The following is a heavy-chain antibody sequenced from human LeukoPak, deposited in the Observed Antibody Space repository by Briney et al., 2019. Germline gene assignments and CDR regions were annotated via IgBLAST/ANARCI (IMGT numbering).Heavy chain of an antibody. J-gene: IGHJ6*04. Sequence: GSLRLSCVASGFILSSSEINWVCRAPGKGLEWVSYISSSGSTIYYADSVKGRFTISRDNAKNSLYLQMNSLRAEDTAVYYCAELGITMIGGVWGKGTTVTISS. V-gene: IGHV3-48*03. D-gene: IGHD3-10*02. CDR2: ISSSGSTI. CDR1: GFILSSSE. CDR3: AELGITMIGGV.